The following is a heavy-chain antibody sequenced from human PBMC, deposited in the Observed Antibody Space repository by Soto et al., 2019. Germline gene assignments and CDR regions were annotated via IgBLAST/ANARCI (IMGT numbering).Heavy chain of an antibody. D-gene: IGHD2-15*01. CDR3: ARAIVVVVAATNYYYYYMDV. V-gene: IGHV1-8*01. J-gene: IGHJ6*03. CDR1: GYTLTSYD. Sequence: ASVKVSCKASGYTLTSYDINWVRQATGQGLEWMGWMNPNSGNTGYAQKFQGRVTMTRNTSISTAYMELSSLRSEDTAVYYCARAIVVVVAATNYYYYYMDVWGKGTTVTVSS. CDR2: MNPNSGNT.